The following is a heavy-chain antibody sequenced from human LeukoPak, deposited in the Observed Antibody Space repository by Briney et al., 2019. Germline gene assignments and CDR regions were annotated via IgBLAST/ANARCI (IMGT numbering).Heavy chain of an antibody. J-gene: IGHJ4*02. CDR1: GASLSNYY. V-gene: IGHV4-59*01. Sequence: SETLSLTCNVSGASLSNYYWTWIRQPPGKGLEWIGHLHYSGTTNYNPSLKSRVTISVDTSKNQFSLKLSSVTAADTAVYYCAGGSGSGWMVDSWGQGILVTVSS. D-gene: IGHD6-19*01. CDR2: LHYSGTT. CDR3: AGGSGSGWMVDS.